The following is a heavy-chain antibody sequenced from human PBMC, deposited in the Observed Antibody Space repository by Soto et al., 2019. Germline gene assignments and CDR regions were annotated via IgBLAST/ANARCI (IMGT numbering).Heavy chain of an antibody. J-gene: IGHJ3*02. V-gene: IGHV4-59*01. Sequence: TETLSLTCNSSGGPLSSFYYSWIRQAPGKGLEWIGYIYYTGSTNYNPSLKSRVTMSVDTSKNQFSLKLTSVTAADTAVYFCAVTRGGAHPHDIWGQGTMVTVSS. CDR3: AVTRGGAHPHDI. D-gene: IGHD2-21*02. CDR2: IYYTGST. CDR1: GGPLSSFY.